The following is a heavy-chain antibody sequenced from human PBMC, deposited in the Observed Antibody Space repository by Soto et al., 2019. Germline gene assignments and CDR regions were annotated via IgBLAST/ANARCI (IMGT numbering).Heavy chain of an antibody. J-gene: IGHJ5*02. CDR3: ATRESRILWFGELINWFDP. CDR2: INHSGST. CDR1: GGSFSGYY. Sequence: SETLSLTCAVYGGSFSGYYWSWIRQPPGKGLEWIGEINHSGSTNYNPSLKSRVTISVDTSKNQFSLKLSSVTAADTAVYYCATRESRILWFGELINWFDPWGQGTLVTVSS. V-gene: IGHV4-34*01. D-gene: IGHD3-10*01.